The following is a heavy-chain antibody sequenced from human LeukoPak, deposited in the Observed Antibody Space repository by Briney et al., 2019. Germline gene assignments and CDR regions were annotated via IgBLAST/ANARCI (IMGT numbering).Heavy chain of an antibody. D-gene: IGHD6-19*01. CDR3: ARGIAVAGLYYYGMDV. CDR2: ISAYNGNT. V-gene: IGHV1-18*01. CDR1: GYTFTSYG. J-gene: IGHJ6*02. Sequence: VAAVKVSFKASGYTFTSYGISWVRQAPGQGLELMGGISAYNGNTNYAQKLQGRVNMTTDTSTSTAYMELRSLRSDDTAVYYCARGIAVAGLYYYGMDVWGQGSTVTVSS.